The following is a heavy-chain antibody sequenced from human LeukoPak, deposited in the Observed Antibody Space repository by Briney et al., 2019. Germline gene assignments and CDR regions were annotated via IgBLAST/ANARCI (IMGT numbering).Heavy chain of an antibody. Sequence: SETLSLTCTVSGGSISSHYWSWIRQPPGKGLEWIGYIYTSGSTNYNPSLKSRVTISVDTSKNQFSLKLSSVTAADTAVYYCARRSGRYLDYWGQGTLVTVSS. CDR1: GGSISSHY. D-gene: IGHD3-10*01. CDR3: ARRSGRYLDY. V-gene: IGHV4-4*08. CDR2: IYTSGST. J-gene: IGHJ4*02.